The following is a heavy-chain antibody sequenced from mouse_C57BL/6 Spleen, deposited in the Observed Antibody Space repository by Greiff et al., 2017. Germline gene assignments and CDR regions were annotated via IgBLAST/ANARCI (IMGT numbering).Heavy chain of an antibody. CDR3: ARPGTLYAMDY. V-gene: IGHV1-69*01. CDR2: IDPSDSYT. J-gene: IGHJ4*01. Sequence: QVQLQQSGAELVMPGASVKLSCKASGYTFTSYWMHWVKQRPGQGLEWIGEIDPSDSYTNYNQKFKGKSTLTVDKSSSTAYMQLSSLTSEDSAVYYCARPGTLYAMDYWGQGTSVTVSS. CDR1: GYTFTSYW. D-gene: IGHD3-3*01.